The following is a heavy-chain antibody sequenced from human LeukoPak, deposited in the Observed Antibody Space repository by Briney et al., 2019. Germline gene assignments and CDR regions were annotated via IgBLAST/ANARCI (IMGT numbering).Heavy chain of an antibody. Sequence: ESGPTLVKPTQTLTLTCTFSGFSLSTSGVGVGWIRQPPGKALEWLALIYWNDDKRYSPSLKSRLTITKDTSKNQVVLTMTNMDPVDTATYYCAHSEGRVTMVRGVIKSTCDAFDIWGQGTMVTVSS. CDR3: AHSEGRVTMVRGVIKSTCDAFDI. CDR1: GFSLSTSGVG. J-gene: IGHJ3*02. D-gene: IGHD3-10*01. V-gene: IGHV2-5*01. CDR2: IYWNDDK.